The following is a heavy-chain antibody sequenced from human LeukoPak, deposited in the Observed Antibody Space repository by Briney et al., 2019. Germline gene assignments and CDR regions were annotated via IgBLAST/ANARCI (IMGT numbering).Heavy chain of an antibody. CDR1: GGSISSGSYY. CDR3: AGTSLVPAAPNWFDP. CDR2: IYTSGST. Sequence: SQTLSLTCTVSGGSISSGSYYWSWIRQPAGKGLEWIGRIYTSGSTNYNPSLKSRVTISVDTSKNQFSLKLSSVTAADTAAYYCAGTSLVPAAPNWFDPWGQGTLVTVSS. J-gene: IGHJ5*02. D-gene: IGHD2-2*01. V-gene: IGHV4-61*02.